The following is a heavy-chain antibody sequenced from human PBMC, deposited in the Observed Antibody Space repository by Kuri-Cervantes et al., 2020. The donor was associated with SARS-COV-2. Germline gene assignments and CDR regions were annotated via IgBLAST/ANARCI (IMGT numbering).Heavy chain of an antibody. CDR3: VRDGDHWNFDY. V-gene: IGHV3-74*01. J-gene: IGHJ4*02. D-gene: IGHD1-1*01. CDR2: INPDGSYT. CDR1: GFTFSNSA. Sequence: ETLSLTCAASGFTFSNSAMSWVRQAPGKGLEWVSRINPDGSYTNNADSVKGRFTLSRDNAKNMLFLQMNSLRAEDTAVYYCVRDGDHWNFDYWGQGTLVTVSS.